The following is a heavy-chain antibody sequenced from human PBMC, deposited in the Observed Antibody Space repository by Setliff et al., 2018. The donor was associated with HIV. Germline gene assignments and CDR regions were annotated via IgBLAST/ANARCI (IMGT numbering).Heavy chain of an antibody. D-gene: IGHD3-22*01. CDR2: MSYDGSNK. CDR3: AREGYYDSRYYFDY. V-gene: IGHV3-30*01. Sequence: PGGSLRLSCAASGFIFSSYAMHWVRQAPGKGLEWVAVMSYDGSNKYYADSVKGRFTISRDNSKNTLYLQMNSLRAEDTAVYYCAREGYYDSRYYFDYWGQGTLVTVSS. J-gene: IGHJ4*02. CDR1: GFIFSSYA.